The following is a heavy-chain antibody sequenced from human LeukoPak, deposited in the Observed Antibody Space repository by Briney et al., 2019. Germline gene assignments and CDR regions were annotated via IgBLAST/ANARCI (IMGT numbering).Heavy chain of an antibody. Sequence: PGRSLRLSCAASGFTFSSYGMHWVRQAPGKGLEWVAVISYDGSNKYYADSVKGRFTISRDNSKNTLYLQMNSLRAEDTAVYYCAKDVELWGQGTLVTVSS. CDR3: AKDVEL. V-gene: IGHV3-30*18. CDR2: ISYDGSNK. CDR1: GFTFSSYG. J-gene: IGHJ5*02.